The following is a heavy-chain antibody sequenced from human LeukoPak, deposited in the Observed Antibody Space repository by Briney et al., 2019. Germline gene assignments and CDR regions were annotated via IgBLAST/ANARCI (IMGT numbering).Heavy chain of an antibody. CDR1: GGSISSYY. CDR2: IYYSGST. Sequence: SETLSLTCTVSGGSISSYYWSWIRQPPGKGLEWIGYIYYSGSTNYNPSLKSRVTISVDTSKNQFSLKLSSVTAADTAVYYCAREASFDIVVVPAATDAFDIWGQGTMVTVSS. D-gene: IGHD2-2*01. CDR3: AREASFDIVVVPAATDAFDI. V-gene: IGHV4-59*01. J-gene: IGHJ3*02.